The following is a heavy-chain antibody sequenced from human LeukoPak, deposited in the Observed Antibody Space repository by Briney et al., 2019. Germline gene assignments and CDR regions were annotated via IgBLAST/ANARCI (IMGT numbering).Heavy chain of an antibody. Sequence: PGGALRLSCAASGFTFRNSAMIWVRQAPGTGLDWVSSISGHVHSTYYADSVIGRFTISRDDSKNTLYLQMNSLRANDTAIYYCANHRTPDRYHWNYFDYWGQGTLVTVSS. CDR3: ANHRTPDRYHWNYFDY. D-gene: IGHD1-20*01. V-gene: IGHV3-23*01. J-gene: IGHJ4*02. CDR1: GFTFRNSA. CDR2: ISGHVHST.